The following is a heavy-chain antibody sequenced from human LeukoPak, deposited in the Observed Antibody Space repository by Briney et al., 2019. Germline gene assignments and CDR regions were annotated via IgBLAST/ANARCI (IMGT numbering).Heavy chain of an antibody. D-gene: IGHD1-26*01. J-gene: IGHJ4*02. CDR1: DDSARSDNYY. CDR3: ARGRPYSGGYHLDY. CDR2: IYCSGST. Sequence: SETLSLTCTVSDDSARSDNYYGGWVRQPPGKGLEWIGNIYCSGSTYYNPSLKSRVTMSVDTSKNQFFLKLNSVTAADTAVYYCARGRPYSGGYHLDYWGQGTLVTVPS. V-gene: IGHV4-39*01.